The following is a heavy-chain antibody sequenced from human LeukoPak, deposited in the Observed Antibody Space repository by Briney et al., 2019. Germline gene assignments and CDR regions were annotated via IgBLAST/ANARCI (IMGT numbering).Heavy chain of an antibody. D-gene: IGHD1-1*01. CDR3: AREFELEPYYYYYMDV. Sequence: PGGSLRLSCAASGFTFSSYWMSWVRQAPGKGLEWVANMKQDGSEKYYVDSVKGRFTISRDNAKNSLYLQMNSLRAEDTAVYYCAREFELEPYYYYYMDVWGKGTTVTVSS. CDR1: GFTFSSYW. V-gene: IGHV3-7*01. CDR2: MKQDGSEK. J-gene: IGHJ6*03.